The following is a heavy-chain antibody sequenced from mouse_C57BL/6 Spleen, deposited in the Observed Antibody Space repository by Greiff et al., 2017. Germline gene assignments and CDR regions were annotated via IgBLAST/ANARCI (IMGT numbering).Heavy chain of an antibody. CDR3: ARIDAVGGFDY. V-gene: IGHV1-82*01. J-gene: IGHJ2*01. D-gene: IGHD2-3*01. CDR1: GYAFSSSW. Sequence: QVQLQQSGPELVKPGASVKISCKASGYAFSSSWMNWVKQRPGKGLEWIGRIYPGDGDTNYNGKFKGKATLTADKSSSTAYMQLSSLTSEDSAVXFCARIDAVGGFDYWGQGTTLTVSS. CDR2: IYPGDGDT.